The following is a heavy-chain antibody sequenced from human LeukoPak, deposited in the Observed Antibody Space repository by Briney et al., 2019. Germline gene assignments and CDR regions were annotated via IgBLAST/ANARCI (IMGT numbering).Heavy chain of an antibody. CDR2: ISYDGSNK. J-gene: IGHJ4*02. D-gene: IGHD2-2*01. V-gene: IGHV3-30*04. CDR1: GFTFSSYA. CDR3: ARDSLPYCSSTSCQFFDY. Sequence: GRSLRLSCAASGFTFSSYAMHWVRQAPGKVLEWVAVISYDGSNKYYADSVKGRFTISRDNSKNTLYLQMNSLRAEDTAVYYCARDSLPYCSSTSCQFFDYWGQGTLVTVSS.